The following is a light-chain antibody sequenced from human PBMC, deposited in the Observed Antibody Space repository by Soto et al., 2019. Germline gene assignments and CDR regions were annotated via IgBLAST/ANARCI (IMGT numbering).Light chain of an antibody. CDR3: SSFAGGGNPVL. CDR1: RSDVGGYNY. V-gene: IGLV2-8*01. Sequence: SALTQPPSASGSLGQSVTISCTGTRSDVGGYNYVSWHQQHPGKAPKVMIYEVTKRPPGVPDRFSGSKSGNTASLTVSGLQAEDEADYYCSSFAGGGNPVLLGGGTKLTVL. CDR2: EVT. J-gene: IGLJ2*01.